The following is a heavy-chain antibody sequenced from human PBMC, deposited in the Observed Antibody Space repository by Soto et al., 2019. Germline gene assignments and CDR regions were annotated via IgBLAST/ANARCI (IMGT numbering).Heavy chain of an antibody. CDR1: GYTFTSYA. D-gene: IGHD3-3*01. V-gene: IGHV1-3*01. CDR3: ARKRNYDFWSGYYDY. CDR2: INAGNGNT. Sequence: VKVSCKASGYTFTSYAMHWVRQAPGQRLEWMGWINAGNGNTKYSQKFQGRVTITRDTSASTAYMELSSLRSEDTAVYYCARKRNYDFWSGYYDYWGQGTLVTVSS. J-gene: IGHJ4*02.